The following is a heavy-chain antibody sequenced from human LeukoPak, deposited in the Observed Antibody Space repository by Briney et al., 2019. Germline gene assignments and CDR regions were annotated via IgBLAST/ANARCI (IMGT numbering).Heavy chain of an antibody. D-gene: IGHD3-9*01. Sequence: SETLSLTCTVSGGSVSSPNYYWGWIRRPPGGGLVWIANFYYTGSTYCNPARKSRVTMSVDTSKNQFTPTMTSVTAADTAVDYCARLRKGRYVDYIFDNWGQGTLATVSS. CDR1: GGSVSSPNYY. V-gene: IGHV4-39*01. CDR2: FYYTGST. J-gene: IGHJ4*02. CDR3: ARLRKGRYVDYIFDN.